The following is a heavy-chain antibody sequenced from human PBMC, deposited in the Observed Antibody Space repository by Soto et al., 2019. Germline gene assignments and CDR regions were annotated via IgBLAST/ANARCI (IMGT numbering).Heavy chain of an antibody. CDR3: ANIGLWMVRGVWACDI. J-gene: IGHJ3*02. Sequence: EVQLLESGGGLVQPGGSLRLSCAASGFTFSSYAMSWVRQAPGKGLEWVSAISGSGGSTYYADPVKGRFTISRDNSKNTLDLQMNSLRAEDTAVYYCANIGLWMVRGVWACDIWGQGTMVTVSS. D-gene: IGHD3-10*01. V-gene: IGHV3-23*01. CDR1: GFTFSSYA. CDR2: ISGSGGST.